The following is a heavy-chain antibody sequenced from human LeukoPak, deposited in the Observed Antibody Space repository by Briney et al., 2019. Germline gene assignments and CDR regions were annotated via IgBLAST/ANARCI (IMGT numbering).Heavy chain of an antibody. CDR1: RFTFSSYG. V-gene: IGHV3-30*03. CDR2: ISYDGSKK. CDR3: ARANGQLWTTPDY. D-gene: IGHD5-18*01. Sequence: PGGSLRLSCAASRFTFSSYGMHWVRQPQGEGLEWVAVISYDGSKKSSAESVKGRFTISRDNSKNTLYLQMNSLRPEDTAVYFCARANGQLWTTPDYWGQGTLVTISS. J-gene: IGHJ4*02.